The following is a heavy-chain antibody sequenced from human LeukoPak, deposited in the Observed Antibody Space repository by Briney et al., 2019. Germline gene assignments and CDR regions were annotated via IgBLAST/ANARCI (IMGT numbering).Heavy chain of an antibody. CDR3: ARGKKDTSGGVLDY. CDR1: GFTFSSYA. J-gene: IGHJ4*02. V-gene: IGHV3-23*01. Sequence: GGSLRLSCAASGFTFSSYAMSWVRLAPGKGLEWVSAISGSGGSTYYADSVKGRFTISRDNSKNTLYLQMNSLRAEDTAVYYCARGKKDTSGGVLDYWGQGTLVTVSS. D-gene: IGHD3-16*01. CDR2: ISGSGGST.